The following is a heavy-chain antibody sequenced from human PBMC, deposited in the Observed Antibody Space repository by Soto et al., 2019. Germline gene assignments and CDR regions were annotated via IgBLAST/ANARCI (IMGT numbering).Heavy chain of an antibody. V-gene: IGHV3-48*02. CDR1: GFLFSRYS. D-gene: IGHD3-3*01. Sequence: RESLRLSSAASGFLFSRYSMNWVRQAPGKGLEWISYISTTSSSIYYADSVKGRFTISRDNAKNSLFLQMNSLRDEDTAVYYCARKGVVFDYCGQGALVTVS. J-gene: IGHJ4*02. CDR2: ISTTSSSI. CDR3: ARKGVVFDY.